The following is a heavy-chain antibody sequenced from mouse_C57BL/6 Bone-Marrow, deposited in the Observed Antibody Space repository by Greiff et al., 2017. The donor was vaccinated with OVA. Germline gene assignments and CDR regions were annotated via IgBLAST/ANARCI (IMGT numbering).Heavy chain of an antibody. V-gene: IGHV1-81*01. CDR3: AREGQLRLRKVFDY. J-gene: IGHJ2*01. D-gene: IGHD3-2*02. Sequence: VKLQQSGAELARPGASVKLSCKASGYTFTSYGISWVKQRTGQGLEWIGEIYPRSGNTYYNEKFKGKATLTADKSSSTAYMELRSLTSEDSAVYFCAREGQLRLRKVFDYWGQGTTLTVSS. CDR2: IYPRSGNT. CDR1: GYTFTSYG.